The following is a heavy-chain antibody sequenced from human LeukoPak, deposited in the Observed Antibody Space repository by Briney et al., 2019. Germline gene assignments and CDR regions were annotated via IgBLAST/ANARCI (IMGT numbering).Heavy chain of an antibody. CDR3: ARVSQYYYDSSGYLDY. D-gene: IGHD3-22*01. CDR1: GGSFSGYY. CDR2: INHSGST. Sequence: SETLSLTCAVYGGSFSGYYWSWIRQPPGKGLEWIGEINHSGSTNYNPSLKSRVTISVDTSKNQFSLKLSSVTAADTAVYYCARVSQYYYDSSGYLDYWGQGTLVTVSS. J-gene: IGHJ4*02. V-gene: IGHV4-34*01.